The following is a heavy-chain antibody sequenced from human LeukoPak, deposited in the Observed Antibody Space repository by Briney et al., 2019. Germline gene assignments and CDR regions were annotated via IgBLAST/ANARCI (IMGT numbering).Heavy chain of an antibody. CDR3: ARVYSIIVVVPAAGGDALDI. V-gene: IGHV1-2*02. CDR1: GYTFTSYY. Sequence: ASVKVSCKASGYTFTSYYMHWVRQAPGQGLEWMGWINPNSGATNYAQKFQGRVTMTRDTSISTAYMELSSLRSDDTAVYYCARVYSIIVVVPAAGGDALDIWGQGTMVTVSS. J-gene: IGHJ3*02. CDR2: INPNSGAT. D-gene: IGHD2-2*01.